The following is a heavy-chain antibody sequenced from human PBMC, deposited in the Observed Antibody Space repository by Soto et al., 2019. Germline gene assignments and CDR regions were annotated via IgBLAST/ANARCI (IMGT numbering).Heavy chain of an antibody. CDR3: ARCLVVNGDYYFDY. D-gene: IGHD4-17*01. J-gene: IGHJ4*02. CDR1: GYTFTGYY. CDR2: INPNSGGT. V-gene: IGHV1-2*04. Sequence: ASVKVSCKASGYTFTGYYMHWVRQAPGQGLEWMGWINPNSGGTNYAQKFQGWVTMTRDTSISTAYMELSRLRSDDTAVYYCARCLVVNGDYYFDYWGRGTLVTVSS.